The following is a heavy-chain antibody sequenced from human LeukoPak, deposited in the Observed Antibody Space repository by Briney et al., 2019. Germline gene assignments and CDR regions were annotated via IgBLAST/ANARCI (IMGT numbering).Heavy chain of an antibody. Sequence: MPGGSLRLSCEASRFVFTNYYMSWVRQAPGKGLDWIATIAYDGDTKYYADSAEGRFTIFRDNAKNSLSLQMNSLRAEDTAVYFCARAGTYDGYKVLDSWGQGTLVTVSS. V-gene: IGHV3-11*01. D-gene: IGHD5-24*01. J-gene: IGHJ5*01. CDR2: IAYDGDTK. CDR1: RFVFTNYY. CDR3: ARAGTYDGYKVLDS.